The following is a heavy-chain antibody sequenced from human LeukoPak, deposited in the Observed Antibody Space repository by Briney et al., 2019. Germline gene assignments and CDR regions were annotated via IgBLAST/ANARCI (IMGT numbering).Heavy chain of an antibody. CDR3: VSLYCSSTSCYIARGIFDY. V-gene: IGHV4-39*01. CDR1: GGSISSSSYY. Sequence: PSETLSLTCTVSGGSISSSSYYWGWIRQPPGKGLEWIGSIYYSGSTYYNPSLKSRVTISVDTSKNQFSLKLSSVTAADTAVYYCVSLYCSSTSCYIARGIFDYWGQGTLVTVSS. CDR2: IYYSGST. D-gene: IGHD2-2*02. J-gene: IGHJ4*02.